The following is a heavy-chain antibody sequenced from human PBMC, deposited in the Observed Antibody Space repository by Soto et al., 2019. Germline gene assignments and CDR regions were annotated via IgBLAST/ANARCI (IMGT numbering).Heavy chain of an antibody. CDR2: ISGSGGST. Sequence: PGGSLRLSCAASGFTFSSYAMSWVRQAPGKGLEWASAISGSGGSTYYADSVKGRFTISRDNSKNTLYLQMNSLRAEDTAVYYCAKDGGSSLYFDYWGQGTLVTVSS. J-gene: IGHJ4*02. CDR3: AKDGGSSLYFDY. CDR1: GFTFSSYA. D-gene: IGHD6-6*01. V-gene: IGHV3-23*01.